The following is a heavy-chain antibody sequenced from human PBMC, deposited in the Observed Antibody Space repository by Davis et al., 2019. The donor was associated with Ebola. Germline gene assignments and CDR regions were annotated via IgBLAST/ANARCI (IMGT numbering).Heavy chain of an antibody. CDR1: GGSISSGGYS. V-gene: IGHV4-30-2*01. Sequence: SETLSLTCAVSGGSISSGGYSWSWIRQPPGKGLEWIGYIYHSGSTYYNPSLKSRVTISVDRSKNQFSLKLSSVTAADTAVYYCTRSCGGDCERDYWGQGTLVTVSS. CDR2: IYHSGST. CDR3: TRSCGGDCERDY. J-gene: IGHJ4*02. D-gene: IGHD2-21*02.